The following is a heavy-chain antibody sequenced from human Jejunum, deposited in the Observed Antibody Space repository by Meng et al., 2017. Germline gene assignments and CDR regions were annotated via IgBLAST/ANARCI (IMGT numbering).Heavy chain of an antibody. Sequence: QVKLQQWGAGLFTPSETLSLTCAVYGVSICDYYWTWIRQPPWKGLEWIGEIDNNATTNSTPFAKSRVTISVDTSKSQFYLMVSSVTAAVTAVHYCARSNEYSYYGADFWAQGTLVTVSS. V-gene: IGHV4-34*01. CDR1: GVSICDYY. CDR3: ARSNEYSYYGADF. CDR2: IDNNATT. D-gene: IGHD4-11*01. J-gene: IGHJ4*02.